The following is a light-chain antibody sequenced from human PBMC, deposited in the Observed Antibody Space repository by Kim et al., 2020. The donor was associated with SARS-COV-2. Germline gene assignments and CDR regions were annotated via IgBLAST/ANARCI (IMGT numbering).Light chain of an antibody. V-gene: IGKV3-20*01. CDR1: QSVSSSY. Sequence: SPGERSPRACRASQSVSSSYLAWYQQKPGQAPRLLIYGASSRATGIPDRFSGSGSGTDFTLTISRLEPEDFAVYYCQQYGSSPPYSFGQGTKLEI. J-gene: IGKJ2*03. CDR2: GAS. CDR3: QQYGSSPPYS.